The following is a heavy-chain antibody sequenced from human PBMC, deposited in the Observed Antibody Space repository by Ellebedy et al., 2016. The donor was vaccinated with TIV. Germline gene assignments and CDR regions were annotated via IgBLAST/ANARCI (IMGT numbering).Heavy chain of an antibody. J-gene: IGHJ3*02. V-gene: IGHV3-23*01. CDR1: RFTFNNYA. Sequence: GGSLRLSXAASRFTFNNYAMSWVRQAPGKGLEWVSTISGSGGTTYSADSVKGRFTISRDNSKNTLYLQMNSLRAEDTAVYYCAKDRGYSSSWYMGDDAFDIWGQGTMVTVSS. D-gene: IGHD6-13*01. CDR2: ISGSGGTT. CDR3: AKDRGYSSSWYMGDDAFDI.